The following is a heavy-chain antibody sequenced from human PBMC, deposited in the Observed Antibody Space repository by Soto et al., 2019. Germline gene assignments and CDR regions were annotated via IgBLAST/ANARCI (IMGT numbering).Heavy chain of an antibody. D-gene: IGHD4-4*01. CDR1: GYTFTSYY. J-gene: IGHJ6*02. Sequence: ASVKVSCKASGYTFTSYYMHWVRQAPGQGLEWMGIINPSGGSTSYAQKFQGRVTMTRDTSTSTVYMELSSLRSEDTAVYYCAREMRITTPLSYGMDVWGQGTTVTVS. CDR3: AREMRITTPLSYGMDV. V-gene: IGHV1-46*01. CDR2: INPSGGST.